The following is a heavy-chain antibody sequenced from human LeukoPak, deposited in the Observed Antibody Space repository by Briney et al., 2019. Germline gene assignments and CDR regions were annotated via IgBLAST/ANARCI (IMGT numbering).Heavy chain of an antibody. D-gene: IGHD2-2*01. CDR3: AKDPTYLAKNWFDP. CDR1: GFTFTSYA. J-gene: IGHJ5*02. Sequence: GGSLRLSCAASGFTFTSYAMSWVRQAPGKGLEWVSAISGSGGNAYYADSVKGRFTISRDNSKSTLYLQMNSLRAEDTAVYYCAKDPTYLAKNWFDPWGQGTLVTVSS. V-gene: IGHV3-23*01. CDR2: ISGSGGNA.